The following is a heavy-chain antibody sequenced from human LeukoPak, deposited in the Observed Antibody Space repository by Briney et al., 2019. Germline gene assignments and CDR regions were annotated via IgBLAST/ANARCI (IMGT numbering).Heavy chain of an antibody. J-gene: IGHJ6*03. CDR3: ARTYSSSWDYYYYYMDV. D-gene: IGHD6-13*01. CDR2: INPNSGGT. V-gene: IGHV1-2*06. Sequence: ASVKVSCKASGYTFTGYYMHWVRQAPGQGLEWMGRINPNSGGTNYAQKFQGRVTMTRDTSISTAYMELSRLRSDDTAVYYCARTYSSSWDYYYYYMDVWGKGTTVTVSS. CDR1: GYTFTGYY.